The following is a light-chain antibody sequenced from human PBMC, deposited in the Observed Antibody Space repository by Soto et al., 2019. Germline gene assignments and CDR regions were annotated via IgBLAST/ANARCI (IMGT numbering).Light chain of an antibody. CDR3: QHRSNWPLT. CDR1: QSISSY. V-gene: IGKV3-11*01. Sequence: EIVLTQPPATLSLSPGERATLSCRASQSISSYLGWYQQKPGQAPRLLIYDASNRATGIPARFSGSGSGTDFTLTISNLEPEDFAVYYCQHRSNWPLTFGGGTKVEIK. CDR2: DAS. J-gene: IGKJ4*01.